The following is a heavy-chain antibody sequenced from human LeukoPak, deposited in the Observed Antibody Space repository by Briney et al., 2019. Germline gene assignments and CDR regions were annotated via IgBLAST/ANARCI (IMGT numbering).Heavy chain of an antibody. V-gene: IGHV4-34*01. CDR3: ARRVKRYYYDSSGYSTAYYFDY. D-gene: IGHD3-22*01. Sequence: SSETLSLTCAVYGGSFSGYYWSWIRQPPGKGLEWIGEINHSGSTNYNPSLKSRVTISVDTSKNQFSLKLSSVTAADTAVYYCARRVKRYYYDSSGYSTAYYFDYWGQGTLVTVSS. CDR1: GGSFSGYY. J-gene: IGHJ4*02. CDR2: INHSGST.